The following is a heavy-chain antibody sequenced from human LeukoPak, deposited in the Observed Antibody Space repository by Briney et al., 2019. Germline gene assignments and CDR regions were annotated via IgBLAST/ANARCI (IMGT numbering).Heavy chain of an antibody. D-gene: IGHD3-10*01. J-gene: IGHJ5*02. Sequence: ASVKVSCKVSGYTLTELSMHWVRQAPGKGLEWMGWISAYNGNTNYAQKLQGRVTMTTDTSTSTAYMELRSLRSDDTAVYYCARGGFRFDPWGQGTLVTVSS. CDR2: ISAYNGNT. CDR3: ARGGFRFDP. V-gene: IGHV1-18*01. CDR1: GYTLTELS.